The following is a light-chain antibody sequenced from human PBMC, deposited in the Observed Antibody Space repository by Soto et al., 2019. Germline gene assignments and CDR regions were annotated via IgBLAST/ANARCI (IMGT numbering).Light chain of an antibody. CDR3: QQYGSSPLT. Sequence: EIVLTQSPGTLSLSPGEIATLSCRASQSVSSNYLAWHQQKPGQAPRLLIYGASSRATGTPDRFSGSGSGTDFTLTISRLEPEDFAVYYCQQYGSSPLTFGGGTKVEIK. CDR2: GAS. J-gene: IGKJ4*01. V-gene: IGKV3-20*01. CDR1: QSVSSNY.